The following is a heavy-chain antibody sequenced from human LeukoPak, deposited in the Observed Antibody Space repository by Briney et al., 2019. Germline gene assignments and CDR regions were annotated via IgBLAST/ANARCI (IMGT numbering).Heavy chain of an antibody. J-gene: IGHJ2*01. CDR3: ARDSTAASSYDFYSSGWYGYFDL. D-gene: IGHD6-19*01. Sequence: SVKVSCKASGYTFTSSGISWVRQAPGQGLEWMGWISAYNGNTNYAQKLQGRVTMTTDTSTSTAYMELRSLRSDDTAEYYCARDSTAASSYDFYSSGWYGYFDLWGRGTLVTVSS. CDR1: GYTFTSSG. V-gene: IGHV1-18*01. CDR2: ISAYNGNT.